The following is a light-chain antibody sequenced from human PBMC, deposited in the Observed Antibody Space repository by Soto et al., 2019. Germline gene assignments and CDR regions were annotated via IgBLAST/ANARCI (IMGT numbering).Light chain of an antibody. Sequence: EVVLTQSPGTLSLSPGERATLSCRASQSVSSSYLAWYQQKPAQAPRLLIYGASSRATGIPDRFSGSGSGTDFTLTISRLEPEDFALYYCQQYGSSLWTFGQGTKVDIK. V-gene: IGKV3-20*01. CDR3: QQYGSSLWT. CDR1: QSVSSSY. J-gene: IGKJ1*01. CDR2: GAS.